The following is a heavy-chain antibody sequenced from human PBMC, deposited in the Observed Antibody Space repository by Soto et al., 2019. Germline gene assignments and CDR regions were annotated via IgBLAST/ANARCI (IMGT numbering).Heavy chain of an antibody. V-gene: IGHV1-3*01. CDR1: GYTFTNYA. CDR3: AREGGYDYTPDY. Sequence: ASVKVSCKASGYTFTNYAMHWVRQAPGQRLEWMGWINAGNGNTKYSQKFQGRVTITRDTSASTAYMELSSLRSEDTAVYYCAREGGYDYTPDYWGQGTLVTVSS. CDR2: INAGNGNT. D-gene: IGHD5-12*01. J-gene: IGHJ4*02.